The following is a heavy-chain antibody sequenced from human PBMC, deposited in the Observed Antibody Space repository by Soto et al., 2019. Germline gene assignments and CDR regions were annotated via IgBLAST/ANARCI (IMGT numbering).Heavy chain of an antibody. D-gene: IGHD2-2*01. CDR2: IDPSDSYT. V-gene: IGHV5-10-1*01. CDR1: GYSFTSYW. CDR3: SRQEGYQLLFDV. Sequence: GESLKISCKGSGYSFTSYWISWVRQMPGKGLEWMGRIDPSDSYTNYSPSFQGHVTISADKSISTAYLQWSSLKASDTAMYYCSRQEGYQLLFDVWGQGTLVTASS. J-gene: IGHJ4*02.